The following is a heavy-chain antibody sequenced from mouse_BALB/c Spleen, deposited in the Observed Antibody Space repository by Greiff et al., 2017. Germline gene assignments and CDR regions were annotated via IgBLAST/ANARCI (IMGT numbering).Heavy chain of an antibody. CDR2: ISYSGST. CDR1: GYSITSDYA. J-gene: IGHJ4*01. D-gene: IGHD1-1*01. Sequence: EVQLQQSGPGLVKPSQSLSLTCTVTGYSITSDYAWNWIRQFPGNKLEWMGYISYSGSTSYNPSLKSRISITRDTSKNQFFLQLNSVTTEDTATYYCARASTVVSTPWAMDYWGQGTSVTVSS. CDR3: ARASTVVSTPWAMDY. V-gene: IGHV3-2*02.